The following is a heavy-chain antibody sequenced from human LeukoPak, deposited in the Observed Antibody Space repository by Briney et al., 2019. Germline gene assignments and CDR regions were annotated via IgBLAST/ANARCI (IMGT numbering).Heavy chain of an antibody. D-gene: IGHD3-3*01. Sequence: SATLSLTCTVSGGSISSYYWSWIRQPPGKGLEWIGYIYYSGSTNYNPSLKSRVTISVDTSKNQFSLKLTSVTAADTAVYYCARGVPEYYDFWSGYFYYFDYWGQGTPVTVSS. CDR2: IYYSGST. CDR3: ARGVPEYYDFWSGYFYYFDY. V-gene: IGHV4-59*01. J-gene: IGHJ4*02. CDR1: GGSISSYY.